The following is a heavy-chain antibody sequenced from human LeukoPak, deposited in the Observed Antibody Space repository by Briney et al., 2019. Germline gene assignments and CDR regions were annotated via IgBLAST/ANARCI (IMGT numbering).Heavy chain of an antibody. J-gene: IGHJ3*02. V-gene: IGHV1-69*13. CDR2: IIPIFGTA. CDR3: ARDPYSSSWHDAFDI. D-gene: IGHD6-13*01. CDR1: GGTFSSYA. Sequence: GASVKVSCKASGGTFSSYAISWVRQAPGQGLEWMGGIIPIFGTANYAQKFQGRVTITADESTSTAYMELSSLRSEDTAVYCCARDPYSSSWHDAFDIWGQGTMVTVSS.